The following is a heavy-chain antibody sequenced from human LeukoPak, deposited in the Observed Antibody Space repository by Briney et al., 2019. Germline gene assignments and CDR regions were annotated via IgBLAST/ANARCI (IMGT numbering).Heavy chain of an antibody. D-gene: IGHD3-22*01. CDR3: TRPTYYYDSSGYYHDY. CDR1: GFTFSGSA. V-gene: IGHV3-73*01. CDR2: IRSKANSYAT. J-gene: IGHJ4*02. Sequence: GGSLRLSCAASGFTFSGSAMHWVRQASGKGLEWVGRIRSKANSYATAYAASVKGRFTTSRDDSKNTAYVQMNSLKTEDTAVYYCTRPTYYYDSSGYYHDYWGQGTLVTVSS.